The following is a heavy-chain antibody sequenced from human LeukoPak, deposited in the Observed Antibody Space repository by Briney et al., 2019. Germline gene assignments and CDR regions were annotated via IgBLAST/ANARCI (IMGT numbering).Heavy chain of an antibody. Sequence: PGRSLRLSCAASGFTFSSYGMHWVRQAPGKGLEWVAVISYDGSNKYYADSVKGRFTISRDDSKNTLYLQMNSLRAEDTAVYYCAKDGGYSYGPGGYWGQGTLVTVSS. D-gene: IGHD5-18*01. J-gene: IGHJ4*02. CDR2: ISYDGSNK. CDR1: GFTFSSYG. CDR3: AKDGGYSYGPGGY. V-gene: IGHV3-30*18.